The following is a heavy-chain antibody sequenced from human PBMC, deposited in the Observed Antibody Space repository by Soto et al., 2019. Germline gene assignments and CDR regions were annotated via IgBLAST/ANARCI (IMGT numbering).Heavy chain of an antibody. CDR1: GFTFSSYA. Sequence: GSLRLSCAASGFTFSSYAMSWVRQAPGKGLECVSAISGSGGSTYYADSVKGRFTISRDNSKNTLYLQMNSLRAEDTAVYYCAKDGIGYCISTSCYSVDYWGQGT. V-gene: IGHV3-23*01. J-gene: IGHJ4*02. CDR2: ISGSGGST. D-gene: IGHD2-2*01. CDR3: AKDGIGYCISTSCYSVDY.